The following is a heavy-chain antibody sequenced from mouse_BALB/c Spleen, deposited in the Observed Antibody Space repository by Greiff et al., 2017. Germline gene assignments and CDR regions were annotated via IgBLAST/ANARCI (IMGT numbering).Heavy chain of an antibody. V-gene: IGHV1S33*01. CDR3: GRCEGRYFDV. CDR1: GYTFTSYD. J-gene: IGHJ1*01. D-gene: IGHD1-1*02. CDR2: IYPGDGST. Sequence: LQESGPGLVKPGALVKISCKASGYTFTSYDINWVKQTPGQGLAWIGWIYPGDGSTKYNEKFKGKATLTADKSSSTAYMQLSSLTSENSAVYFGGRCEGRYFDVWGAGTTVTVSA.